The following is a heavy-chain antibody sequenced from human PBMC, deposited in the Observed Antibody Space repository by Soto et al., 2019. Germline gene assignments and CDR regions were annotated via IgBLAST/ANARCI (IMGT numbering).Heavy chain of an antibody. J-gene: IGHJ3*02. CDR3: ARDWPGQQLHAFDI. V-gene: IGHV1-69*13. CDR1: GGTFSSYA. D-gene: IGHD6-13*01. Sequence: GASVKVSCKASGGTFSSYAISWVRQAPGQGLEWMGGIIPIFGTANYAQKFQGRVTITADESTSTAYMELSSLRSEDTAVYYCARDWPGQQLHAFDIWGQGTMVTVSS. CDR2: IIPIFGTA.